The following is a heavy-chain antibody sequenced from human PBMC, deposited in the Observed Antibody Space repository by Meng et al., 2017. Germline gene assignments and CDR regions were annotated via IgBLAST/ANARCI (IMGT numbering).Heavy chain of an antibody. V-gene: IGHV4-34*01. D-gene: IGHD5-18*01. Sequence: AQLQKWGAGLLKPSETLFLPCVVYGGSCSGYYWSWFRQPPGKGLEWIGEINHSGSTNYNPSLKSRVTISVDTSKNQFSLKLSSVTAADTAVYYCASSGYSYGYRFDYWGQGTLVTVSS. CDR2: INHSGST. CDR1: GGSCSGYY. J-gene: IGHJ4*02. CDR3: ASSGYSYGYRFDY.